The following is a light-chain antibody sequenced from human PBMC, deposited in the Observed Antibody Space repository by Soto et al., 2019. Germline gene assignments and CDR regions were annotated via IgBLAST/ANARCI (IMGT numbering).Light chain of an antibody. J-gene: IGKJ5*01. CDR3: QQYNDWTSIT. CDR1: QSVRSY. V-gene: IGKV3-15*01. Sequence: EIMMTQSPGTLSVSPGERATFSCRASQSVRSYLAWYQQKPGQAPRLLISGASTRATGVPARFSGSGSGTEFTLTISSLQSEDFAVYYCQQYNDWTSITFGQGTRLEIK. CDR2: GAS.